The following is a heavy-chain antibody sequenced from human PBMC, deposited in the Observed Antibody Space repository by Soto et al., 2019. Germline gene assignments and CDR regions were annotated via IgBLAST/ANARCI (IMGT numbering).Heavy chain of an antibody. J-gene: IGHJ5*01. V-gene: IGHV3-23*01. CDR2: ISASGST. CDR1: GFTVSSYA. D-gene: IGHD3-9*01. Sequence: GGSLRLSCAASGFTVSSYAMTWVRQAPGRGLEWVSVISASGSTYYADSVKGRFTISRDNSKNTLYLQMNSLRAEDTAVYYCAKDPELRYFDWLWFDYWGQGTLVTVSS. CDR3: AKDPELRYFDWLWFDY.